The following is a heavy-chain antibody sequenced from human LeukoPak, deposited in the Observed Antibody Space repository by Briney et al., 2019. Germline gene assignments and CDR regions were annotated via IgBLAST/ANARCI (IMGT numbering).Heavy chain of an antibody. CDR1: GYTFTSYA. J-gene: IGHJ4*02. Sequence: ASVKVSCKASGYTFTSYAMNWVRQAPGQGLEWMGWINTNTGNPTYAQGFTGRFVFSLDTSVSTAYLQISSLKAEDTAVYYCARGLAYCGGDCYSLYYFDYWGQGTLVTVSS. V-gene: IGHV7-4-1*02. D-gene: IGHD2-21*02. CDR2: INTNTGNP. CDR3: ARGLAYCGGDCYSLYYFDY.